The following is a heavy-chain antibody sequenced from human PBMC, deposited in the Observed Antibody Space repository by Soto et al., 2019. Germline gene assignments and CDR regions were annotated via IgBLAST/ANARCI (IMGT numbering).Heavy chain of an antibody. V-gene: IGHV3-23*01. CDR1: GFTFSSYA. D-gene: IGHD1-1*01. J-gene: IGHJ4*02. CDR3: AKDLRVRSTGTRTYFDY. CDR2: ISGSGGST. Sequence: EVQLLESGGGLVQPGGSLRLSCAASGFTFSSYAISSVRQAPGKGLEWVSAISGSGGSTYYADSVKGRFTISRDNSKNTLYLQMNSLRAEDTAVYYCAKDLRVRSTGTRTYFDYWGQGTLVTVSS.